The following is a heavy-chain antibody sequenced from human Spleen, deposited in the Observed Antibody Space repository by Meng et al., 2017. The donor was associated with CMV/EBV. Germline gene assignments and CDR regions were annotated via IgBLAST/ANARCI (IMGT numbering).Heavy chain of an antibody. CDR3: AKDQNWGGGMDV. CDR1: GFTFSSYS. J-gene: IGHJ6*02. V-gene: IGHV3-33*06. D-gene: IGHD7-27*01. CDR2: IWYDGSNK. Sequence: GESLKISCAASGFTFSSYSMNWVRQAPGKGLEWVAVIWYDGSNKYYADSVKGRFTISRDNSKNTLYLQMNSLRAEDTAVYYCAKDQNWGGGMDVWGQGTTVTVSS.